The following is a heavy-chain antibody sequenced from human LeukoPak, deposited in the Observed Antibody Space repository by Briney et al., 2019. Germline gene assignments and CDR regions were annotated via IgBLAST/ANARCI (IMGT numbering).Heavy chain of an antibody. CDR2: ISYDGSNK. D-gene: IGHD3-9*01. J-gene: IGHJ6*02. CDR3: ARDRVILAAMYYGMDV. Sequence: SGGSLRLSCAASGFTFSSYAMHWVRQAPGKGLEWVAVISYDGSNKYYADSVKGRFTISRDNSKNTLYLQMNSLRAEDTAVYYCARDRVILAAMYYGMDVWGQGTTVTVSS. CDR1: GFTFSSYA. V-gene: IGHV3-30-3*01.